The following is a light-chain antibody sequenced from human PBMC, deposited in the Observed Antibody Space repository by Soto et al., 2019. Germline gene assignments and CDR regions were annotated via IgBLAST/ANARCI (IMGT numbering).Light chain of an antibody. CDR3: QQYNNWWT. V-gene: IGKV3-15*01. CDR2: GAS. CDR1: QSVDGN. Sequence: EILMTQSPATLSVSPGERATPSCRASQSVDGNLAWYQQKPGQAPRLLIYGASTRATGISARFSGSGSGTEFTLTISSLQSEDFGVYYCQQYNNWWTFGQGTKVEI. J-gene: IGKJ1*01.